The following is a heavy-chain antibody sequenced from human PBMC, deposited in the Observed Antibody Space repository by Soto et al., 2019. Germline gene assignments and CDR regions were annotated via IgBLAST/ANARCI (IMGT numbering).Heavy chain of an antibody. CDR3: SRGRRSCTGNNCYTDFVF. CDR2: IFSVNDKT. J-gene: IGHJ4*02. Sequence: ASARVSGKACGYIFTDFGIHWVRHGVGQRLEWLGWIFSVNDKTLYLPKFKGRLAITRDTSANTAYMDLYSLRSEDSAVYYCSRGRRSCTGNNCYTDFVFWGQGSLVTVSS. D-gene: IGHD2-2*02. CDR1: GYIFTDFG. V-gene: IGHV1-3*01.